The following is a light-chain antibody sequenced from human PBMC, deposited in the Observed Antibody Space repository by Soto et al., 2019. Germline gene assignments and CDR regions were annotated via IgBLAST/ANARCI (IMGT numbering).Light chain of an antibody. J-gene: IGKJ1*01. CDR1: QSISSW. Sequence: DIQMTQSPSTLSASVGDRVTITCRASQSISSWLAWYQQKPGKAPKVLIFDASSLESGVPSRFSGSGSATEFTLTISSLQSEDFAVYYCQQYNTWLWTFGQGTKVDI. V-gene: IGKV1-5*01. CDR2: DAS. CDR3: QQYNTWLWT.